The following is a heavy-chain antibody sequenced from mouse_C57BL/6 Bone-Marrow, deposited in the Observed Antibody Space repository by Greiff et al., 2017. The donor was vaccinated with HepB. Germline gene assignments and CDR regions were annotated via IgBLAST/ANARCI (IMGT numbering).Heavy chain of an antibody. CDR2: ISSGGSYT. V-gene: IGHV5-6*01. CDR1: GFTFSSYG. CDR3: ARQGRFYAMDY. Sequence: EVMLVESGGDLVKPGGSLKLSCAASGFTFSSYGMSWVRQTPDKRLEWVATISSGGSYTYYPDSVKGRFTISRDNAKNTLYLQMSSLKSEDTAMYYCARQGRFYAMDYWGQGTSVTVSS. D-gene: IGHD6-1*01. J-gene: IGHJ4*01.